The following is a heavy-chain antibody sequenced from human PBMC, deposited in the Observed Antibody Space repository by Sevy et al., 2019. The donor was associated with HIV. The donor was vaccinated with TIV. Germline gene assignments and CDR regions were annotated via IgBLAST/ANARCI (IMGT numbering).Heavy chain of an antibody. D-gene: IGHD2-15*01. J-gene: IGHJ4*02. Sequence: GGSLRRSCAASGFIFNTYAMHWVRQAPGKGLEWVAVISYDGINKYYADSVKGRFTISRDNSRNTLDLQMNSLRSEDTALYYCASTGYCTGGSCYSPFGYWGQGTLVTVSS. CDR3: ASTGYCTGGSCYSPFGY. CDR2: ISYDGINK. CDR1: GFIFNTYA. V-gene: IGHV3-30-3*01.